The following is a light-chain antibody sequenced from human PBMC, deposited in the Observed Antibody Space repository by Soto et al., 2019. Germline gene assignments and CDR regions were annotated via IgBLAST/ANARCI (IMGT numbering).Light chain of an antibody. Sequence: EIVLTQSPATLSLSPGERATLSCRASQSVSSYLAWYQQKPGQAPRLLIYDASNRTTGIPARFSGSGSGTDFTLTISSLEPEDFAVYYCQQRSNWTPQFTFGPGNKVDIK. CDR1: QSVSSY. V-gene: IGKV3-11*01. J-gene: IGKJ3*01. CDR2: DAS. CDR3: QQRSNWTPQFT.